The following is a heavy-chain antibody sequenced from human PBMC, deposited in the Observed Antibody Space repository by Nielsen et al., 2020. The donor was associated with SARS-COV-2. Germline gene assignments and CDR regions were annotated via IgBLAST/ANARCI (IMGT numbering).Heavy chain of an antibody. V-gene: IGHV3-9*01. CDR2: ISWNSGSI. CDR3: ATPEGGGY. Sequence: SLKISCAASGFTFDDYAMHWVRQAPGKGLEWVSGISWNSGSIGYADSVKGRFTISRDNAKNSLYLQMNSLRAEDTALYYCATPEGGGYWGQGTLVTVSS. CDR1: GFTFDDYA. J-gene: IGHJ4*02. D-gene: IGHD3-16*01.